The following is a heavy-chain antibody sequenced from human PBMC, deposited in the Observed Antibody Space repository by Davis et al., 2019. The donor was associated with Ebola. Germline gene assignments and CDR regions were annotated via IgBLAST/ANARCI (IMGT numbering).Heavy chain of an antibody. J-gene: IGHJ4*02. V-gene: IGHV4-4*07. CDR1: GGSISNYY. CDR3: AREGSNSDPSCYYATPLDS. Sequence: PGGSLRLSCTVSGGSISNYYWSWIRQPAGKGLEWIGRIYNTGSTDYNPSLKSRVAMSVDTSKNQFSLKLSSVNAAATAVYYCAREGSNSDPSCYYATPLDSWGQGTLVTVSS. D-gene: IGHD3-22*01. CDR2: IYNTGST.